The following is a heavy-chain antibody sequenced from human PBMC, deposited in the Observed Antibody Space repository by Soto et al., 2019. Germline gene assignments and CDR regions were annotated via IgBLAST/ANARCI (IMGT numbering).Heavy chain of an antibody. CDR3: ARWYSSGLYYIDY. CDR2: IYPGDSDT. CDR1: GYSFTSYW. Sequence: GESLKISCKGSGYSFTSYWIAWVRQMPGKGLECMGIIYPGDSDTRYSPSFQGQVTISADKSSAYLQWNSLEASDNAMYYCARWYSSGLYYIDYWGQGTLVTVSS. J-gene: IGHJ4*02. V-gene: IGHV5-51*01. D-gene: IGHD6-19*01.